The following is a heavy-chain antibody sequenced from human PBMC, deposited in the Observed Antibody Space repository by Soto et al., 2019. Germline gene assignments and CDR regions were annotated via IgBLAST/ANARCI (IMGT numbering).Heavy chain of an antibody. V-gene: IGHV3-30-3*01. CDR3: ARDHVVVAATFRASYYGMDV. CDR1: GFTFSSYA. Sequence: QVQLVESGGGVVQPGRSLRLSCAASGFTFSSYAMHWVRQAPGKGLEWVAVISYDGSNKYYADSVKGRFTISRDNSKNTLSLQMNRLRAEDTAVYYCARDHVVVAATFRASYYGMDVWGQGTTVTVSS. CDR2: ISYDGSNK. D-gene: IGHD2-15*01. J-gene: IGHJ6*02.